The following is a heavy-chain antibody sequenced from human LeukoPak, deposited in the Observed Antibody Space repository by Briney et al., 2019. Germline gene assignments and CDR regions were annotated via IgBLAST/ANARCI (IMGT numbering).Heavy chain of an antibody. V-gene: IGHV3-48*01. CDR3: ARDLWGDWDY. CDR2: VSISSGLI. CDR1: GFSFSTYS. Sequence: PGGSLRLSCAASGFSFSTYSMHWVRQAPGKGLEWVSYVSISSGLIYYADSVKGRFTISRDSAKNSLSLQMNSLSAEDTAVYYCARDLWGDWDYWGQGTLVPVS. J-gene: IGHJ4*02. D-gene: IGHD3/OR15-3a*01.